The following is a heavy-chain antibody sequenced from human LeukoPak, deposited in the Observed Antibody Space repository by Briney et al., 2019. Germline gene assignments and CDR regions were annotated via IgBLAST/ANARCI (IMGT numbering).Heavy chain of an antibody. CDR2: ISSSSSYM. CDR3: AREITGRTIDY. Sequence: PGGSLRLSCAASGFTFSSCSMNWVRQAPGKGLEWVSSISSSSSYMYYADSVKGRFTISRDNAKNSLYLQMNSLRAEDTAVYYCAREITGRTIDYWGQGTLVTVSS. V-gene: IGHV3-21*01. D-gene: IGHD1-20*01. J-gene: IGHJ4*02. CDR1: GFTFSSCS.